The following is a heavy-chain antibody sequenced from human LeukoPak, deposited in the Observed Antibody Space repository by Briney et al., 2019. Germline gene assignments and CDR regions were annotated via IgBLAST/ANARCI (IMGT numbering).Heavy chain of an antibody. V-gene: IGHV4-59*01. Sequence: SSETLSLTCTVSGGSISSYYWSWIRQPPGKGLEWIGYIYYSGSTNYNPSLKNRVTISVDTSKNQFSLKLSSVTAADTAVYYCARGIAAAGTVFWFDPWGQGTLVTVSS. CDR1: GGSISSYY. D-gene: IGHD6-13*01. CDR2: IYYSGST. CDR3: ARGIAAAGTVFWFDP. J-gene: IGHJ5*02.